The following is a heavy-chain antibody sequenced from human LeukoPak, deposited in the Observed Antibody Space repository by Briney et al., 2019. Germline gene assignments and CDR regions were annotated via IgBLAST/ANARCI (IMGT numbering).Heavy chain of an antibody. D-gene: IGHD5-24*01. J-gene: IGHJ4*02. CDR3: AKGGGDGYDLYYFDY. Sequence: GGSLRLSCAASGFTFSSYAMSWVRQAPGKGLEWVSAISGSGGSTYYADSVKGRFTISRDNSKNTLYLQMNSLRAEDTAVYYCAKGGGDGYDLYYFDYWGQGTLVTVSS. CDR2: ISGSGGST. V-gene: IGHV3-23*01. CDR1: GFTFSSYA.